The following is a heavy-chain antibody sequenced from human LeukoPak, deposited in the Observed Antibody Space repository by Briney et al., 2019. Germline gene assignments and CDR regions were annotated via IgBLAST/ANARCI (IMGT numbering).Heavy chain of an antibody. V-gene: IGHV1-69*13. D-gene: IGHD5-12*01. J-gene: IGHJ6*04. Sequence: SVKVSCKASGGTFSSYAISWVRQAPGQGLEWMGGIIPIFGTANYAQKFQGRVTITADESTSTAYMELSSLRSEDTAVYYCARDYLVVATITETYCYYYGMDVWGKGTTVTVSS. CDR1: GGTFSSYA. CDR3: ARDYLVVATITETYCYYYGMDV. CDR2: IIPIFGTA.